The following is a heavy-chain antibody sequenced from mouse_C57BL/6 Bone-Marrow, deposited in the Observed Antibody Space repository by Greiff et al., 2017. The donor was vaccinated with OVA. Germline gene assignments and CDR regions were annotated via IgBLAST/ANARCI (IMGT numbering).Heavy chain of an antibody. J-gene: IGHJ2*01. CDR3: ARGLGIFITTVVDYFDY. D-gene: IGHD1-1*01. CDR1: GYTFTSYW. Sequence: VQLQQPGAELVKPGASVKLSCKASGYTFTSYWMHWVKQRPGQGLEWIGMIHPNSGSTNYNEKFKSKATLTVDKSSSTAYMQLSSLTSEDSAVYYCARGLGIFITTVVDYFDYWGQGTTLTVSS. CDR2: IHPNSGST. V-gene: IGHV1-64*01.